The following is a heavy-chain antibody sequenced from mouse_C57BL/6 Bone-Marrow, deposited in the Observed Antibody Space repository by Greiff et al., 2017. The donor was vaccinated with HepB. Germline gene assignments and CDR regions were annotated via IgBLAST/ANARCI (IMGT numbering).Heavy chain of an antibody. J-gene: IGHJ2*01. Sequence: QVQLQQSGAELVRPGASVTLSCKASGYTFTDYEMHWVKQTPVHGLEWIGAIDPETGGTAYNQKFKGKAILTADKSSSTAYMELRSLTSEDSAVYYCTICYGYDEDYWGQGTTLTVSS. CDR2: IDPETGGT. V-gene: IGHV1-15*01. CDR3: TICYGYDEDY. D-gene: IGHD2-2*01. CDR1: GYTFTDYE.